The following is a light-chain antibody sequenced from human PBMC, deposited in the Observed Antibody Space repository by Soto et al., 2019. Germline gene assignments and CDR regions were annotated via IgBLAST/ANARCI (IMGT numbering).Light chain of an antibody. Sequence: ETVLTQSPGTLSLSPGERATRSCSASQSVSSSYLAWYQQKPGQAPRLLIYGASSRATGIPDRFSGSGSGTDFTLTISRLEPEDFAVYYCQQYGRSPWTFGQGTKVDIK. CDR3: QQYGRSPWT. J-gene: IGKJ1*01. V-gene: IGKV3-20*01. CDR2: GAS. CDR1: QSVSSSY.